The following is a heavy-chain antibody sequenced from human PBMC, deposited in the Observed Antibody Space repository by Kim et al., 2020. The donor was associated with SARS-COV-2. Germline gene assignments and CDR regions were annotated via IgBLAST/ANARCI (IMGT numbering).Heavy chain of an antibody. V-gene: IGHV3-7*01. Sequence: GGSLRLSCAASGFSFGRCWMSWVRQAPGKGLESVANINQDGSGKYYVDSVKGRFTISRDNAKNSLYLQMNSLRAEDTAVYYCVSRYGDHEHRLIWGQGARVIVSS. CDR1: GFSFGRCW. D-gene: IGHD5-12*01. J-gene: IGHJ4*02. CDR3: VSRYGDHEHRLI. CDR2: INQDGSGK.